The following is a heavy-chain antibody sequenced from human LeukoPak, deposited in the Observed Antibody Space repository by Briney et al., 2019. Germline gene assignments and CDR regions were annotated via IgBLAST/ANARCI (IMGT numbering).Heavy chain of an antibody. CDR3: AKQAKHGTFYYFDY. J-gene: IGHJ4*02. CDR1: GFTFSNYA. Sequence: GGSLRLSCAASGFTFSNYAMSWVRQAPGKGLEWVSGISGSVGITYYADSVKGRFTISRDNSKNTLYLQMNSLRAEDTAVYYCAKQAKHGTFYYFDYWGQGTLVTVSS. D-gene: IGHD1-26*01. V-gene: IGHV3-23*01. CDR2: ISGSVGIT.